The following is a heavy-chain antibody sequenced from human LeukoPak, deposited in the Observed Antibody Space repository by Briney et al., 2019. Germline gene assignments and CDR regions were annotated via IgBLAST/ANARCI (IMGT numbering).Heavy chain of an antibody. CDR1: GFTFKSYH. D-gene: IGHD3-16*01. J-gene: IGHJ4*02. Sequence: PGRSLRLSCVASGFTFKSYHMNWVRQAPGKGLEWLSGITSGASVIYYADSVKGRFTISRDDAKNSLFLQMSGLTVDDTAVYYCARKRIADLGDETSFGGSPSDSWGQGTLVIVSS. CDR3: ARKRIADLGDETSFGGSPSDS. V-gene: IGHV3-48*03. CDR2: ITSGASVI.